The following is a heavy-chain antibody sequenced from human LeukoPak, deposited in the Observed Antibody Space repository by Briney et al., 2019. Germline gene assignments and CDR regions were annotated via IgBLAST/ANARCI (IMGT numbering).Heavy chain of an antibody. D-gene: IGHD6-13*01. CDR2: TNNNGNSA. J-gene: IGHJ4*02. Sequence: PGGSLRLSCVASGFTFSYYAMHWVRQAPGKGLEYVSTTNNNGNSASYANSVKGRFTISRDNSKNTLYLQLGSLRAEDMAVYYCARDRVGSSWSEFDYWGQGTLVTVSS. CDR3: ARDRVGSSWSEFDY. V-gene: IGHV3-64*01. CDR1: GFTFSYYA.